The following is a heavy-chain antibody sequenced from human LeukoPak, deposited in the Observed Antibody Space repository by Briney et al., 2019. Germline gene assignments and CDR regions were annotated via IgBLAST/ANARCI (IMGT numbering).Heavy chain of an antibody. CDR3: ARVVVPAAIDFDY. J-gene: IGHJ4*02. V-gene: IGHV1-2*02. CDR2: INPNSGGT. Sequence: ASVKVSCKASGYTFTGYYMHWVRQAPGQGLEWVGWINPNSGGTNYAQKFQGRVTMTRDTSISTAYMELSRLRSDDTAVYYCARVVVPAAIDFDYWGQGTLVTVSS. CDR1: GYTFTGYY. D-gene: IGHD2-2*01.